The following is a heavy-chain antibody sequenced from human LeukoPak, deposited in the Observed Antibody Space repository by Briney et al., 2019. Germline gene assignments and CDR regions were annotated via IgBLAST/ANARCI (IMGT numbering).Heavy chain of an antibody. V-gene: IGHV4-4*07. CDR3: AREASIAAAGWISDY. J-gene: IGHJ4*02. D-gene: IGHD6-13*01. Sequence: SETLSLTCTVSGVSIWSNYWTWIRQPAGKGLEWIGRISTSGITNYSPSLKSRVTISLDKSKNQFSLILASVSVGQTVMYCCAREASIAAAGWISDYWGQGTLVTVSS. CDR2: ISTSGIT. CDR1: GVSIWSNY.